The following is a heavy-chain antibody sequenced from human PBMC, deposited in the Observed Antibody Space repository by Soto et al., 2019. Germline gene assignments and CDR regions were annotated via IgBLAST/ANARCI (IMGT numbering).Heavy chain of an antibody. J-gene: IGHJ4*02. V-gene: IGHV4-30-2*01. CDR2: IYHSGST. CDR1: GGSISSGGYS. Sequence: QLQLQESGSGLVKPSQTLSLTCAVSGGSISSGGYSWSWIRQPPGKGLEWIGYIYHSGSTYYNPSIKSRVTLSVDRSKNQFSLKLSSVTAADTAVYYCARAPGRWGQGTLVTVSS. CDR3: ARAPGR.